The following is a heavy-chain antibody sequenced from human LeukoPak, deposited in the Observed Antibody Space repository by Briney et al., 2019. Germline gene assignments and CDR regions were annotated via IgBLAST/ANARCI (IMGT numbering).Heavy chain of an antibody. V-gene: IGHV4-4*02. CDR1: GGSISSSNW. Sequence: SETLSLTCAVSGGSISSSNWWSWVRQPPGKGLEWIGEIYHSGSTNYNPSLKSRVTISVDKSKNQFSLKLSSVTAADTAVYYCARDGYYYDTRAFDIWGQGTMVTVSS. J-gene: IGHJ3*02. CDR3: ARDGYYYDTRAFDI. D-gene: IGHD3-22*01. CDR2: IYHSGST.